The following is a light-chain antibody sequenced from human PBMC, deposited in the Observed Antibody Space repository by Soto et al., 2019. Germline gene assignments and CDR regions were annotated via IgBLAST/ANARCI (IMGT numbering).Light chain of an antibody. CDR3: SSFTTNYFYV. J-gene: IGLJ1*01. CDR2: GVT. CDR1: GSDIGAYNY. Sequence: QSALTQPASVSGSPGQSITISCTGTGSDIGAYNYVSWYQQHPGKAPKLIIHGVTHRPSGVSTRFSASKSAYTASLTNSGLQAEDEADYYCSSFTTNYFYVFGPGTKLTVL. V-gene: IGLV2-14*01.